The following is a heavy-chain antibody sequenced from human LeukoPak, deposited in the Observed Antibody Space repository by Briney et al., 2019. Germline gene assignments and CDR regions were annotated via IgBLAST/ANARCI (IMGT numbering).Heavy chain of an antibody. CDR3: ARETPYPYDSSGYYSP. CDR2: IYYSGST. D-gene: IGHD3-22*01. V-gene: IGHV4-30-4*07. J-gene: IGHJ4*02. CDR1: GGSISSGGYS. Sequence: SETLSLTCAVSGGSISSGGYSWSWIRQPPGKGLEWIGYIYYSGSTYYNPSLKSRVTISVDTSKNQFSLKLSSVTAADTAVYYCARETPYPYDSSGYYSPWGQGTLVTVSS.